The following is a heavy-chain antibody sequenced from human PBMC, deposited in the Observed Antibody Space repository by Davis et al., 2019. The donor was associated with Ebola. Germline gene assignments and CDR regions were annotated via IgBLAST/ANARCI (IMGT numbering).Heavy chain of an antibody. CDR1: GYTFTGYY. V-gene: IGHV1-2*02. Sequence: ASVQVSCKASGYTFTGYYMHWVRQAPGQGLEWMGWINPNSGGTNYAQKFQGRVTMTRDTSVSTAYMELSRLGSDDTAVYYCARDLEGRDGSSWSYYYDYMDVWGKGTTVTVSS. D-gene: IGHD6-13*01. J-gene: IGHJ6*03. CDR2: INPNSGGT. CDR3: ARDLEGRDGSSWSYYYDYMDV.